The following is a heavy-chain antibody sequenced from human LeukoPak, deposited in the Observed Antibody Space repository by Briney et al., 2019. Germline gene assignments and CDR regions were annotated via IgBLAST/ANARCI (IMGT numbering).Heavy chain of an antibody. Sequence: KVSXXAXGYXFXSYAMHWVRQAPGQRLEWMGWINAGNGNTKYSEEFQGRVTISRDTSASTAYMELSSLRSEDTAVYYCASAFWSGYYLDYWGQGTLVTVSS. V-gene: IGHV1-3*01. CDR3: ASAFWSGYYLDY. CDR2: INAGNGNT. D-gene: IGHD3-3*01. J-gene: IGHJ4*02. CDR1: GYXFXSYA.